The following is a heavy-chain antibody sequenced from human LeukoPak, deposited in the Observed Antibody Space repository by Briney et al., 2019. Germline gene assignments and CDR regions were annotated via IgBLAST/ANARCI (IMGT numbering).Heavy chain of an antibody. J-gene: IGHJ4*02. D-gene: IGHD3-9*01. CDR1: GGSISSYY. Sequence: SETPSLTCTVSGGSISSYYWSWIRQPPGKGLEWIGYIYYSGSTNYNPSLKSRVTISVDTSKNQFSLKLSSVTAADTAGYYCARGFLRYFDWLLEGFDYWGQGTLVTVSS. CDR3: ARGFLRYFDWLLEGFDY. CDR2: IYYSGST. V-gene: IGHV4-59*01.